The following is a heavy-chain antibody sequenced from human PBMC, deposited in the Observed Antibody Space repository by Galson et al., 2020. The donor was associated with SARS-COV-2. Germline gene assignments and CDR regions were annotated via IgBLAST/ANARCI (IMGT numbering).Heavy chain of an antibody. D-gene: IGHD2-21*02. CDR2: LIPIFDTA. J-gene: IGHJ6*02. Sequence: SVKVSCKASGDISRNYVMSWVRQAPGQGLEWMGGLIPIFDTAKYAQRFQGRVTINADRFSTTYMEVSSLRPEDTAVYYCAYRRGVTSIPPGNYYFGMDVWGQGTTVTVSS. CDR1: GDISRNYV. CDR3: AYRRGVTSIPPGNYYFGMDV. V-gene: IGHV1-69*06.